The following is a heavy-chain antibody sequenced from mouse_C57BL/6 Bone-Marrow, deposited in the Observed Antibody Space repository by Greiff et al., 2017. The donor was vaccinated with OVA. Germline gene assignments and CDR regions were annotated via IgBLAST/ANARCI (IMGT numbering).Heavy chain of an antibody. CDR2: IHPNSGST. CDR1: GYTFTSYW. D-gene: IGHD2-4*01. Sequence: QVQLQQPGAELVKPGASVKLSCKASGYTFTSYWMHWVKQRPGQGLEWIGMIHPNSGSTNYNAKFKSKATLTVDKSSSTAYMQLSSLTSEDSAVYYCAVDYDYDDPAWFAYWGQGTLVTVSA. CDR3: AVDYDYDDPAWFAY. V-gene: IGHV1-64*01. J-gene: IGHJ3*01.